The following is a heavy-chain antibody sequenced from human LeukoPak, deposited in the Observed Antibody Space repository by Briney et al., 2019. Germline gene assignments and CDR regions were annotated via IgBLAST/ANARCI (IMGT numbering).Heavy chain of an antibody. D-gene: IGHD2-21*02. Sequence: SKTLSLTCPVSGGSISSSGYSWSWIWQPPGKGLEWIGYIHHTGSTYYNPSLKSRVTISVDRSKNQFSLKLSSVTAADTAMYFCARTPTYCGGDCYYFDPWGQGTLVTVSS. CDR3: ARTPTYCGGDCYYFDP. CDR2: IHHTGST. V-gene: IGHV4-30-2*01. CDR1: GGSISSSGYS. J-gene: IGHJ5*02.